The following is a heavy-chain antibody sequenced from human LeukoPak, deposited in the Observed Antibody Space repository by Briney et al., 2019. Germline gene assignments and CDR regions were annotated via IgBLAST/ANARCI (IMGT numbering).Heavy chain of an antibody. CDR3: ARSRWNSGGWFDP. D-gene: IGHD1-7*01. Sequence: SETLSLTCTVSGGSLSSGSYYWGWIRQPPGKGLEWIGSIYYSGSTYYNPSLKSRVTISVDTSKNQFSLKLSSVTAADTAVYYCARSRWNSGGWFDPWGQGTLVTVSS. V-gene: IGHV4-39*01. J-gene: IGHJ5*02. CDR2: IYYSGST. CDR1: GGSLSSGSYY.